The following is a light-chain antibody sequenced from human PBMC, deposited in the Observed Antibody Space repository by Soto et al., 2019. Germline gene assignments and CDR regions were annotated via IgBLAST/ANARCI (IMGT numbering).Light chain of an antibody. CDR3: QQYNNWPPM. CDR1: QSVGSN. Sequence: IVLTQSPGTLSLSPGERATLSCRASQSVGSNLAWYQQKPGQPPRLLISGASTRATGIPARFSGSGSGTEFTLTISSLQSEDFAVYYCQQYNNWPPMFGQGTKVDIK. V-gene: IGKV3-15*01. J-gene: IGKJ1*01. CDR2: GAS.